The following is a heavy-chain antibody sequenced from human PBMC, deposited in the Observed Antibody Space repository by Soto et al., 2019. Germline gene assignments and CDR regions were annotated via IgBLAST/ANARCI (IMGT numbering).Heavy chain of an antibody. V-gene: IGHV4-59*01. Sequence: SETLSLTCTVSGGSISSYYWSWIRQPPGKGLEWIGYIYYSGSTNYNPSLKSRVTISVDTSKNQFSLKLSSVTAADTAVYYCARVFDYGDYLDYWGKGTLVTVSS. D-gene: IGHD4-17*01. J-gene: IGHJ4*02. CDR1: GGSISSYY. CDR2: IYYSGST. CDR3: ARVFDYGDYLDY.